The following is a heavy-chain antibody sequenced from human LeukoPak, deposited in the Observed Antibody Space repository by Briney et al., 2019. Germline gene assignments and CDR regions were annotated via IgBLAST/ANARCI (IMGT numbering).Heavy chain of an antibody. CDR1: GGSISSYY. V-gene: IGHV4-59*01. D-gene: IGHD3-16*02. CDR3: ARGSIDVWGSYRHFDY. CDR2: IFYSGNT. Sequence: PSETPSLTCIVSGGSISSYYWSWIRQPPGKGLEWIGYIFYSGNTNYNPSLKSRVTISIDTSKNQFSLKLSSVTAADTAVYYCARGSIDVWGSYRHFDYWGQGSLVTVSS. J-gene: IGHJ4*02.